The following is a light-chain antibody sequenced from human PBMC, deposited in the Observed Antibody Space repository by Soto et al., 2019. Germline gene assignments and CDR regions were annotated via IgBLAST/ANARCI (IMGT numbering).Light chain of an antibody. V-gene: IGLV1-47*01. CDR3: AAWDDRLSGRV. J-gene: IGLJ2*01. CDR1: SSNIGSNY. CDR2: RNN. Sequence: QSVLTQPPSASGTPGQRVTISCSGSSSNIGSNYVYWYQQLPGTAPKLLIYRNNQRPSGVPDRFSGSKSGTSASLAISGLRSEDEAEYYCAAWDDRLSGRVFGGGTKVTVL.